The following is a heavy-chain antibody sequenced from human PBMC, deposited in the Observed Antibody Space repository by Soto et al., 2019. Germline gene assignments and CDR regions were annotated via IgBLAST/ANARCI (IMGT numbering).Heavy chain of an antibody. J-gene: IGHJ6*03. CDR1: GGSISCSSYY. Sequence: PSETLSLTCTVSGGSISCSSYYWGWIRQPPGKGLEWIGSIYYSGSTYYNPSLKSRVTISVDTSKNQFSLKLSSVTAADTAVYYCARHKISVGRAYGDYLGPFYYYYCYMDVWGKGTTVTVSS. D-gene: IGHD4-17*01. V-gene: IGHV4-39*01. CDR3: ARHKISVGRAYGDYLGPFYYYYCYMDV. CDR2: IYYSGST.